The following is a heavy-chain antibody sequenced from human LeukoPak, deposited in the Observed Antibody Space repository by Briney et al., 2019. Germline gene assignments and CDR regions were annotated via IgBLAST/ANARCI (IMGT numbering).Heavy chain of an antibody. CDR2: ISGNGHQT. Sequence: GGSLRLSCSASGFAFSRFAMTWVRHLPGKGLDWVSTISGNGHQTYYGDSVKGRFSVSRDNSKKILYLQMDSLRADDSALYYCAKDANYYDSSGFFIPFAYWGQGTLVTVSS. D-gene: IGHD3-22*01. J-gene: IGHJ4*02. V-gene: IGHV3-23*01. CDR1: GFAFSRFA. CDR3: AKDANYYDSSGFFIPFAY.